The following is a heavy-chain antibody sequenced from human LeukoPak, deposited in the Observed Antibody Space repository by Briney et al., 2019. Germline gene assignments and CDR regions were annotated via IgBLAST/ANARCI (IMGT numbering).Heavy chain of an antibody. Sequence: PSETLSLTRAVYGGSFSGYYWSWIRQPPGKGLEWIGEINHSGSTNYNPSLKSRVTISVDTSKNQFSLKLSSVTAADTAVYYCATRFWVPAASAFDIWGQGTMVTVSS. CDR2: INHSGST. J-gene: IGHJ3*02. V-gene: IGHV4-34*01. CDR3: ATRFWVPAASAFDI. D-gene: IGHD2-2*01. CDR1: GGSFSGYY.